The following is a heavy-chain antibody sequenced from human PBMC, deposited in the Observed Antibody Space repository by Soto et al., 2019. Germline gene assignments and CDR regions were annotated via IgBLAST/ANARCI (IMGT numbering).Heavy chain of an antibody. Sequence: SETLSLTCTVSGGSISSSSYYWGWIRQPPGKGLEWIGSIYYSGSTYYNPSLKSRVTISVDTSENQFSLKLTSVTAADTAVYYCARGDTVVVVAATVEFNRFAPSGQGALVPVSS. J-gene: IGHJ5*02. CDR1: GGSISSSSYY. D-gene: IGHD2-15*01. CDR3: ARGDTVVVVAATVEFNRFAP. CDR2: IYYSGST. V-gene: IGHV4-39*01.